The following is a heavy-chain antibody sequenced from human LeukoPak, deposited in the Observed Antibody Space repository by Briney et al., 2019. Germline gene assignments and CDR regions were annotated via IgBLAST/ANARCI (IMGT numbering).Heavy chain of an antibody. Sequence: PGRSLRLCCAASGFTFSSYGMHWVRQAPGKGLEWVAVISYDGSNKYYADSVKGRFTISRDNSKNTLYLQMNSLRAEDTAVYYCAKRLEPPAYYDFWSGYYFDYWGQGTLVTVSS. V-gene: IGHV3-30*18. CDR1: GFTFSSYG. CDR2: ISYDGSNK. D-gene: IGHD3-3*01. J-gene: IGHJ4*02. CDR3: AKRLEPPAYYDFWSGYYFDY.